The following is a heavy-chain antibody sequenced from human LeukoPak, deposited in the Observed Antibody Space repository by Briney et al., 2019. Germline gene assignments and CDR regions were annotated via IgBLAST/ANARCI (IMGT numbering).Heavy chain of an antibody. Sequence: ASVKVSCKASGYTFTSYYMHWARQAPGQGLEWMGIINPSGGGTSYAQKLQGRVTTTTDTSTSTAYMELRSLRSDDTAVYYCARDDSSGSWFDPWGQGTLVTVSS. D-gene: IGHD3-22*01. J-gene: IGHJ5*02. CDR2: INPSGGGT. V-gene: IGHV1-46*01. CDR3: ARDDSSGSWFDP. CDR1: GYTFTSYY.